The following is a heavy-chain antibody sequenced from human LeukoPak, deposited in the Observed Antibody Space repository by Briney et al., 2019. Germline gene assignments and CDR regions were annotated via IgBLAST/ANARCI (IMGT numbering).Heavy chain of an antibody. J-gene: IGHJ5*02. V-gene: IGHV4-59*01. D-gene: IGHD2-15*01. CDR3: ARAYCSGGSCLRVTSSWFDP. CDR2: IYYSGST. CDR1: GGSISSYY. Sequence: PSETLSLTCTVSGGSISSYYWSWIRQPPGKGLEWIGYIYYSGSTNYNPSLKSRVTISVDTSKNQFSLKLSSVTAADTAGYYCARAYCSGGSCLRVTSSWFDPWGQGTLVTVSS.